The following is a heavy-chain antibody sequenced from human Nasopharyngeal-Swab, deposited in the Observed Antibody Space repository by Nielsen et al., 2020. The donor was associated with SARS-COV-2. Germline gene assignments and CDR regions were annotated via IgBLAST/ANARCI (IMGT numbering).Heavy chain of an antibody. D-gene: IGHD1-26*01. J-gene: IGHJ4*02. Sequence: GESLKISCAASGITFSTYWMSWVRQAPGKGLEWVANIKHDGSEKYYADSVKGRFTISRDNSKNTLYLQMNSLRAEDTAVYYCARGRAPIVGGYYFDYWGQGTLVTVSS. CDR2: IKHDGSEK. CDR3: ARGRAPIVGGYYFDY. V-gene: IGHV3-7*02. CDR1: GITFSTYW.